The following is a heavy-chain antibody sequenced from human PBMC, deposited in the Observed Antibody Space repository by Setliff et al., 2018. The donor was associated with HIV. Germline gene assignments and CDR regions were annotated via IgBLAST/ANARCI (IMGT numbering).Heavy chain of an antibody. D-gene: IGHD1-1*01. J-gene: IGHJ4*02. V-gene: IGHV1-69*05. CDR2: IILIFGTA. CDR1: GGTFSRFA. Sequence: SVKVSCKASGGTFSRFAINWVRQAPGQGLEWMGGIILIFGTANYAQKFQGRVTITRDISASTAYMELSSLRFEDTAVYYCTKDVNWKLEYWGQGALVTVS. CDR3: TKDVNWKLEY.